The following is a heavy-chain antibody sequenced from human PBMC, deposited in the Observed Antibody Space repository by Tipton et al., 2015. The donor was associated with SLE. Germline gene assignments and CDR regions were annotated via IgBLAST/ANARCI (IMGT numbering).Heavy chain of an antibody. V-gene: IGHV4-34*01. CDR3: ARGNKRTRGHDMVRGRLVPAYYNSYMDV. D-gene: IGHD3-10*01. CDR2: VSDSGST. CDR1: GDSSSGYF. J-gene: IGHJ6*03. Sequence: TLSLTCSVYGDSSSGYFWTWIRQTPGKGLEWLGEVSDSGSTNYNPSLKSRLSMSLVRSRNQFSLSLRSVIPADTGVFYCARGNKRTRGHDMVRGRLVPAYYNSYMDVWGKGTTVTVSS.